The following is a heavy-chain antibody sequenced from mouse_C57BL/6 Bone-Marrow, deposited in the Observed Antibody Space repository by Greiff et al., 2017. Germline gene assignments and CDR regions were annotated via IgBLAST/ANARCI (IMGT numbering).Heavy chain of an antibody. D-gene: IGHD1-1*01. CDR2: ISDGGSYT. V-gene: IGHV5-4*01. CDR3: AREDYGSSQFAY. Sequence: EVKLMESGGGLVKPGGSLKLSCAASGFTFSSYAMSWVRQTPEKRLEWVATISDGGSYTYYPDNVKGRFTISRDNAKNNLYLQMSHLKSEDTAMYYCAREDYGSSQFAYWGQETLVTVSA. J-gene: IGHJ3*01. CDR1: GFTFSSYA.